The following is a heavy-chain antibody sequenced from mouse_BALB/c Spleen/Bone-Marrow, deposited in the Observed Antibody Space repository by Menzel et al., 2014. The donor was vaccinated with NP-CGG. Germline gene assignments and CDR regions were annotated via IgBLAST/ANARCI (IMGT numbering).Heavy chain of an antibody. J-gene: IGHJ2*01. V-gene: IGHV6-6*02. CDR3: TRYLRLFDY. CDR1: GFTFSNYW. D-gene: IGHD1-1*01. Sequence: EVHLVESGGGLVQPGGSMKLSWVASGFTFSNYWMNWVRQSPEKGLEWVAEISLKSNNYATHYAESVKGRFTISRDYSKSSVYLQMNNLRAEDTGSYYCTRYLRLFDYWGQGTTLTVSS. CDR2: ISLKSNNYAT.